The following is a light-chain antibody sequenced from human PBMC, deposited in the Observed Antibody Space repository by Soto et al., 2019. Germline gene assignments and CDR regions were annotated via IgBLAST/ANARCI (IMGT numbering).Light chain of an antibody. V-gene: IGKV1-5*03. CDR1: QSISSW. J-gene: IGKJ1*01. CDR2: KAS. Sequence: DIQMTQSPSTLSASVGDRVTITCRASQSISSWLTWYQQKAGQAPKLLIYKASIVESGVPSRFSGSGSGTEFTLTISRLQPDVSATYYCQQYSYFATFGQGTRVEVK. CDR3: QQYSYFAT.